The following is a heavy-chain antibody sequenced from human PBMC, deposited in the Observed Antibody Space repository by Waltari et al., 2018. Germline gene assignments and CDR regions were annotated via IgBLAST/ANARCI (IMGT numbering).Heavy chain of an antibody. D-gene: IGHD3-10*01. V-gene: IGHV4-59*01. Sequence: QVQLQESGPGLVKPSETLSLTCTVSGGSISRYYWSWIRQPPGKGLEWIGYIYYSGSTNYNPSLKSRVTISVDTSKNQFSLKLSSVTAADTAVYYCARDRLEAALLWFGEGAFDIWGQGTMVTVSS. CDR1: GGSISRYY. CDR2: IYYSGST. CDR3: ARDRLEAALLWFGEGAFDI. J-gene: IGHJ3*02.